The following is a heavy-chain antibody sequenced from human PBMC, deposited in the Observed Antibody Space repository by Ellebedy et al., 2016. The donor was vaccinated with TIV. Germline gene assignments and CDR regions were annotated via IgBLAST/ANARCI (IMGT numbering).Heavy chain of an antibody. CDR2: INPNSGGT. D-gene: IGHD3-10*01. CDR3: ARQTYGSGRYYYNGMDV. Sequence: AASVKVSCKASGYTFTGYYMHWVRQAPGQGLQWMGWINPNSGGTNYARKFQGRVTMTRDTSISTAYMELSGLRFDDTAVYYCARQTYGSGRYYYNGMDVWGQGTTVTVSS. J-gene: IGHJ6*02. V-gene: IGHV1-2*02. CDR1: GYTFTGYY.